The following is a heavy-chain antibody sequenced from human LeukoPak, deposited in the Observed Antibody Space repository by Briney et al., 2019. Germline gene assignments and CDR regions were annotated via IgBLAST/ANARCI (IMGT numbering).Heavy chain of an antibody. CDR1: GYTFTSYD. J-gene: IGHJ4*02. CDR2: MNPNGGNT. V-gene: IGHV1-8*01. Sequence: ASVKVSCKASGYTFTSYDINWVRQATGQGLEWMGWMNPNGGNTGYAQKFQGRVTMTRNTSISTAYMELSSLRSEDTAVYYCARGVVNGLLWFGELFRDWGQGTLVTVSS. D-gene: IGHD3-10*01. CDR3: ARGVVNGLLWFGELFRD.